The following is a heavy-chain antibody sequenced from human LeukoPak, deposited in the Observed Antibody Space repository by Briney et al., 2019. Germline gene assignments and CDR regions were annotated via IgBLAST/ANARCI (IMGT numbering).Heavy chain of an antibody. D-gene: IGHD2-15*01. Sequence: ASVKVSCKASGYTFTSYDINWVRQATGQGLEWMGWISVYNGNTNYAQKLQGRVTMTTDTSTRTAYMELRSLRSDDTAVYYCARDVAATIXGHFDYXXQGTLVTVXS. V-gene: IGHV1-18*01. CDR1: GYTFTSYD. J-gene: IGHJ4*02. CDR3: ARDVAATIXGHFDY. CDR2: ISVYNGNT.